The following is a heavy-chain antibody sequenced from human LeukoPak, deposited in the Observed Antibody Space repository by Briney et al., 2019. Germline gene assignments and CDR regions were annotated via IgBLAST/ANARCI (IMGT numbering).Heavy chain of an antibody. CDR2: IKHSGST. V-gene: IGHV4-34*01. D-gene: IGHD1-14*01. CDR1: GGSFSGYY. Sequence: SETLSLTCAVYGGSFSGYYWSWIRQPPGKGLEWIGEIKHSGSTNYNPSLKSRVTISVDTSKNQFSLKLSPVTAAATAVYYCARGYPERRYFDYWGQGTLVTVSS. J-gene: IGHJ4*02. CDR3: ARGYPERRYFDY.